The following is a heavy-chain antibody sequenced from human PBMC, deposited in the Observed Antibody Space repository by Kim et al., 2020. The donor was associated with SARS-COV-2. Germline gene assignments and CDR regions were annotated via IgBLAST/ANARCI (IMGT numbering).Heavy chain of an antibody. V-gene: IGHV1-69*13. CDR3: ARVTAPLTRGWFDP. CDR2: IIPIFGTA. CDR1: GGTFSSYA. J-gene: IGHJ5*02. Sequence: SVKVSCKASGGTFSSYAISWVRQAPGQGLEWMGGIIPIFGTANYAQKFQGRVTITADESTSTAYMELSSLRSEDTAVYYCARVTAPLTRGWFDPWGQGTLVTVSS. D-gene: IGHD5-18*01.